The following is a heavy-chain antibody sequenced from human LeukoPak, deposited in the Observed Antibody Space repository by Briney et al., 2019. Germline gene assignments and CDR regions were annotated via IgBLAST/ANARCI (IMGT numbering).Heavy chain of an antibody. Sequence: SVKVSCKASGGTFSSYAISWVRQAPGQGLEWMGRIIPILGIANYAQKFQGRVTITADKSTSTAYMELSSLRSEDTAVYYCATGPSGDWFFDPWGQGTLVTVSS. CDR2: IIPILGIA. CDR3: ATGPSGDWFFDP. J-gene: IGHJ5*02. V-gene: IGHV1-69*04. D-gene: IGHD3-3*01. CDR1: GGTFSSYA.